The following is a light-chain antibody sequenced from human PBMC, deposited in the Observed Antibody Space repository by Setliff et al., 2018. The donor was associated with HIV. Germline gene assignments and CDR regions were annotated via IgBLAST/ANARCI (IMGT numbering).Light chain of an antibody. CDR3: SSYTSRTTWV. CDR2: DAT. V-gene: IGLV2-14*03. Sequence: QPALAQPASVSGSPGQSITISRTGTSGDIGGHNHVSWYQQHPGKAPQLIIFDATSRPSGISNRFSGSKSGNTASLNVSGLLHEDEADYFCSSYTSRTTWVFGGGTKVTVL. CDR1: SGDIGGHNH. J-gene: IGLJ3*02.